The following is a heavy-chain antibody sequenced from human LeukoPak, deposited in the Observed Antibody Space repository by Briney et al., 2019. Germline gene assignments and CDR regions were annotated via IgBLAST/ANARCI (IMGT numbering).Heavy chain of an antibody. D-gene: IGHD3-16*01. CDR3: AKGMINDWSALEY. CDR2: INGPGSTT. J-gene: IGHJ4*02. CDR1: GFTFSNYA. V-gene: IGHV3-23*01. Sequence: GGSLRLSCAASGFTFSNYAMTWVRQAPGKGLEYVSTINGPGSTTYYADSVKGRFTISKDNSKNTLYLQMNSLRDEDTAVYYCAKGMINDWSALEYWGQGTLVTVSS.